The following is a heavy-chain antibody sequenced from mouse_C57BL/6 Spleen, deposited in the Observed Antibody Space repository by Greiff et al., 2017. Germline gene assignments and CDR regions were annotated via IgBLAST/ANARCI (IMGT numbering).Heavy chain of an antibody. CDR3: ARRRDSSGPWFAY. CDR1: GYTFTDYY. CDR2: INPYNGGT. D-gene: IGHD3-2*02. Sequence: VQLQQSGPVLVKPGASVKMSCKASGYTFTDYYMNWVKQSHGKSLEWIGVINPYNGGTSYNQKFKGKATLTVDKSSSTAYMELNSLTSEDSAVYYCARRRDSSGPWFAYWGQGTLVTVSA. J-gene: IGHJ3*01. V-gene: IGHV1-19*01.